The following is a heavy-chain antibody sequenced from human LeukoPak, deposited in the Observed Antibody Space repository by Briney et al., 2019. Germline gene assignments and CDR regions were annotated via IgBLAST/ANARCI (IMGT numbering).Heavy chain of an antibody. Sequence: PSETLSLTCSVYGGSFSGYYWTWIRQSPGKGLEWMAEIVQDGRTNYSPLLESRLTLSVDASKNQFSLKLSSVTAADTAVYYCARVPEEYMGSVRGGSQDAFDIWGQGTMVTVSS. D-gene: IGHD3-10*01. CDR3: ARVPEEYMGSVRGGSQDAFDI. V-gene: IGHV4-34*12. CDR1: GGSFSGYY. J-gene: IGHJ3*02. CDR2: IVQDGRT.